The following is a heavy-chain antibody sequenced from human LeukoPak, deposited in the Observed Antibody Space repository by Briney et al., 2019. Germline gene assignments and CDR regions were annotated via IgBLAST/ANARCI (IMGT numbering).Heavy chain of an antibody. Sequence: GGSLRLSCTASGFTFGDYAMSWVRQAPGKGLEWVSAISGSGGSTYYADSVKGRFTISRDNSKNTLYLQMNSLRAEDTAVYYCAKVTEFWSGYFDYWGQGTLVTVSS. J-gene: IGHJ4*02. CDR2: ISGSGGST. CDR3: AKVTEFWSGYFDY. D-gene: IGHD3-3*01. V-gene: IGHV3-23*01. CDR1: GFTFGDYA.